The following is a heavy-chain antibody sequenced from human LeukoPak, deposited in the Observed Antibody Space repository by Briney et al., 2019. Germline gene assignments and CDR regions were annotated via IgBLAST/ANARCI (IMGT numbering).Heavy chain of an antibody. D-gene: IGHD5-18*01. CDR3: AKIGDTAMVHYDY. Sequence: GGSLRLSCAASGFTFDDYGMSWVRQAPGKGLEWVSGINWNGGSTGYADSVKGRFTISRDNSKNTLYLQMNSLRAEDTAVYYCAKIGDTAMVHYDYWGQGTLVTVSS. CDR1: GFTFDDYG. CDR2: INWNGGST. V-gene: IGHV3-20*04. J-gene: IGHJ4*02.